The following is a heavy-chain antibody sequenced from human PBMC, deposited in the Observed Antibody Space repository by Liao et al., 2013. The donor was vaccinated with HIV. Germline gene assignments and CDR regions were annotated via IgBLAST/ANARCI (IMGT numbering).Heavy chain of an antibody. V-gene: IGHV4-39*07. CDR2: ISYSGST. CDR1: GGSISSSSYY. D-gene: IGHD6-13*01. Sequence: QLQLQESGPGLVKPSETLSLTCTVSGGSISSSSYYWGWIRQPPGKGLEWIGSISYSGSTYYNPSLKSRVTISVDTSKNQFSLKLSSVTAADTAVYYCARSAPYSRHDYWGQGTLVTVSS. CDR3: ARSAPYSRHDY. J-gene: IGHJ4*02.